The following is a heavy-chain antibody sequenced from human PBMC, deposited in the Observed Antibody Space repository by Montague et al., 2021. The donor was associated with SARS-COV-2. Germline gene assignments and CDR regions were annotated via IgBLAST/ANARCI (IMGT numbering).Heavy chain of an antibody. CDR1: GGSITSSNYY. V-gene: IGHV4-39*01. Sequence: SETLSLTCTVSGGSITSSNYYWGWIRQPPGKGLEWFGSISYSGSTYYNPSLKGRVTISVDKSKHQFSLRLSSVTAADTAVYYCARVGSSGWYAPGYFDHWGQGTLVTVSS. CDR2: ISYSGST. J-gene: IGHJ4*02. D-gene: IGHD6-19*01. CDR3: ARVGSSGWYAPGYFDH.